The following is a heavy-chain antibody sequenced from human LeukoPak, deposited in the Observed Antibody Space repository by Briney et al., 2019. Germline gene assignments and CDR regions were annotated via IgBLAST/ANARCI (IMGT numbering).Heavy chain of an antibody. CDR3: AREGSGYNDEGYSYHEGAFDI. D-gene: IGHD5-18*01. CDR2: IYYSGST. CDR1: GGSISSSSYY. Sequence: SETLSLTCTVSGGSISSSSYYWGWIRQPPGKGLEWIGSIYYSGSTYYNPSLKSRVTISVDTSKNQFSLKLSSVTAADTAVYYCAREGSGYNDEGYSYHEGAFDIWGQGTMVTVSS. V-gene: IGHV4-39*07. J-gene: IGHJ3*02.